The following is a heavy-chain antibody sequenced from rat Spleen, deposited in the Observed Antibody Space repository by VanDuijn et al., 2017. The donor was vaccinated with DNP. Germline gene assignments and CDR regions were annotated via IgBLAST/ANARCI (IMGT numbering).Heavy chain of an antibody. V-gene: IGHV5-7*01. Sequence: EVQLVESGGGLEQPGGSLKLSCAASGFAFSDHAMAWVRQAPKKGLEWVATISYDGSRSNYRDSVKGRFTISRDKAKSTLYLQMNSLRSEDTATYYCARHYGGYSYYWYFDFWGPGTMVTVSS. J-gene: IGHJ1*01. CDR3: ARHYGGYSYYWYFDF. CDR1: GFAFSDHA. CDR2: ISYDGSRS. D-gene: IGHD1-11*01.